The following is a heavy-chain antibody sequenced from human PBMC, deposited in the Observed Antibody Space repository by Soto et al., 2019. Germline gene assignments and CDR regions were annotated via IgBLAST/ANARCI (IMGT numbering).Heavy chain of an antibody. J-gene: IGHJ4*02. CDR1: GFTFSHYG. CDR2: ISYDGSNK. V-gene: IGHV3-30*03. CDR3: ARYSGKYQGPIDY. Sequence: QVQLVESGGGVVQPGRCLRLSCAASGFTFSHYGIHWVRQAPGKGLEWLAVISYDGSNKHYADSVKGRFTVSRDNSKNTLYLQMNSLRAEATAVYFCARYSGKYQGPIDYWGQGTLVTVSS. D-gene: IGHD1-26*01.